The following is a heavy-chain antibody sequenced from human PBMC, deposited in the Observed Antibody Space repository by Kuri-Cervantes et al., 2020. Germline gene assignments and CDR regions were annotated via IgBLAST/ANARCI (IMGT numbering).Heavy chain of an antibody. J-gene: IGHJ4*02. D-gene: IGHD6-19*01. CDR2: VYYSGST. CDR3: ARDGTAVAGRGVFDY. Sequence: ESLKISCTVSGDSISTFYCSWIRQPPGKGLEWIGYVYYSGSTNYNPSLKSRVTMSVDTSKNQFSLKLSSVTAADTAVYYCARDGTAVAGRGVFDYWGQGTLVTVSS. V-gene: IGHV4-59*12. CDR1: GDSISTFY.